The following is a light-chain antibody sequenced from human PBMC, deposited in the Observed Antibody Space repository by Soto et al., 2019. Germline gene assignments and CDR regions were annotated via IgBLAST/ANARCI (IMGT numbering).Light chain of an antibody. CDR2: DQS. J-gene: IGKJ5*01. CDR1: QSGIXSY. Sequence: EVVLTQSPCTLSLSPWERATLSCRASQSGIXSYLAWCQQKPGQAPRLVIXDQSSRATGILERFSGSGSGKDFTLTISRLEPEDFSLYYCQQYGSSSTSTVGQGTRLDIK. CDR3: QQYGSSSTST. V-gene: IGKV3-20*01.